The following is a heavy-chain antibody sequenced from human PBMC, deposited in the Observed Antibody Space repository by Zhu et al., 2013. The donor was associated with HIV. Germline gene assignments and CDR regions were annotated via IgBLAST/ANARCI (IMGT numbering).Heavy chain of an antibody. CDR3: ARMTTVRAFDI. J-gene: IGHJ3*02. CDR2: IYSGGST. V-gene: IGHV3-66*01. CDR1: GFTVSNYE. Sequence: EVQLVESGGGLVQPGGSLRLSCAASGFTVSNYEMNWVRQAPGKGLEWVSVIYSGGSTYYADSVKGRFTISRDNSKNTLYLQMNSLRAEDTAVYYCARMTTVRAFDIWGQGTMVTVSS. D-gene: IGHD4-17*01.